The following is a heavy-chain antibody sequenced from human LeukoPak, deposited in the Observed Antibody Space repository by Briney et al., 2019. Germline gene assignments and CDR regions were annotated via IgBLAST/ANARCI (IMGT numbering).Heavy chain of an antibody. V-gene: IGHV3-23*01. CDR3: AKRGVVIRVILVGFHKEAYYFDS. D-gene: IGHD3-22*01. CDR1: GFDFSSFA. CDR2: ISSSGHLA. J-gene: IGHJ4*02. Sequence: GGSLRLSCAASGFDFSSFAISWVRQAPGRGLEWVSGISSSGHLAFYADSVRGRFSVSRDNSRNTLYLQMNSLRAEDTAVYFCAKRGVVIRVILVGFHKEAYYFDSWGQGALVTVSS.